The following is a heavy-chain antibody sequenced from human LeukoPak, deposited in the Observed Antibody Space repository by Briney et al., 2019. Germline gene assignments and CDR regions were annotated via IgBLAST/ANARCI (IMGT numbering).Heavy chain of an antibody. D-gene: IGHD5-18*01. CDR3: TARGYRKPGTFDI. J-gene: IGHJ3*02. CDR2: IKSKTDGGTT. Sequence: RSGGSLGLSCAASGFTFSNAWMSWVRQAPGKGLEWVGRIKSKTDGGTTDYAAPVKGRFTISRDDSKNTLYLQMNSLKTEDTAVYYCTARGYRKPGTFDIWGQGTMVTVSS. V-gene: IGHV3-15*01. CDR1: GFTFSNAW.